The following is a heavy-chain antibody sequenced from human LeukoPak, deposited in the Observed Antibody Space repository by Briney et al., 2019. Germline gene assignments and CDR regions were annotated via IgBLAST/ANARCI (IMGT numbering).Heavy chain of an antibody. Sequence: GASVKVSCKSSGYTFTGYYMHWVRQAPGQGLEWMGWINPNSGGTNYAQKFQGRVTMTRDTSISTAYMELSRLRSDDTAVYYCARDHYDFWSGYPGSAFDIWGQGTMVTVSS. CDR1: GYTFTGYY. D-gene: IGHD3-3*01. J-gene: IGHJ3*02. CDR3: ARDHYDFWSGYPGSAFDI. V-gene: IGHV1-2*02. CDR2: INPNSGGT.